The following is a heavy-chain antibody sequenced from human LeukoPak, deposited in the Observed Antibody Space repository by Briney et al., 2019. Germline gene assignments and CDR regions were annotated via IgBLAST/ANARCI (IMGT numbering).Heavy chain of an antibody. Sequence: GSLRLSCAASGFTFSSFSMNWVRQTPGKGLEWVSSITSSSNYIYYAESVKGRLTISRDNAKNSLYLQMNSLRAEDTGVYYCARDGGLSGGEFDYWGQGTLVTVSS. CDR2: ITSSSNYI. CDR1: GFTFSSFS. CDR3: ARDGGLSGGEFDY. V-gene: IGHV3-21*01. D-gene: IGHD2-15*01. J-gene: IGHJ4*02.